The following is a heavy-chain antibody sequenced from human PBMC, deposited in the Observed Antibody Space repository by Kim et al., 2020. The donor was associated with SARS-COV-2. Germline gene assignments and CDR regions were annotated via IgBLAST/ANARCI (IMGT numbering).Heavy chain of an antibody. CDR2: ISYDGSNK. V-gene: IGHV3-30*18. D-gene: IGHD3-10*01. Sequence: GASLSLSCAASGFTFSSYGIHWVRQAPGKGLEWVAVISYDGSNKYYADSVKGRFTISRDNSKNTLYLQMNSLRAEDTAVYYCAKDLYGSGSGLDVWGQGTTVTVSS. J-gene: IGHJ6*02. CDR3: AKDLYGSGSGLDV. CDR1: GFTFSSYG.